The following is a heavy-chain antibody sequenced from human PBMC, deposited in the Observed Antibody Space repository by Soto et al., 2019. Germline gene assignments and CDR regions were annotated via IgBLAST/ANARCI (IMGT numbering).Heavy chain of an antibody. CDR3: AKDSSGPTAMDPDPFDY. D-gene: IGHD5-18*01. Sequence: QGQLVESGGGVVQPGRSLRLSCAASGFTFSSYGMHWVRQAPGKGLEWVAVISYDGSNKYYADSVKGRFTISRDNSKNTLYLQMNSLRAEDTAVYYCAKDSSGPTAMDPDPFDYWGQGTLVTVSS. CDR1: GFTFSSYG. CDR2: ISYDGSNK. V-gene: IGHV3-30*18. J-gene: IGHJ4*02.